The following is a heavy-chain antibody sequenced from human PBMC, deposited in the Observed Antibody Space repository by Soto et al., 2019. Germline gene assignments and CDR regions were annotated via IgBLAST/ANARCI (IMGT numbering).Heavy chain of an antibody. D-gene: IGHD3-3*01. Sequence: PSETLSLTCTVSGGTISGYYWTWIRQPAGKGLEWIGRIYSSGNTKYNPSLQSRVTMSLDTSNNQFSLRLTSVTAADTAVYYCARGQRFSDWFDPWGQGTLVTVSS. CDR3: ARGQRFSDWFDP. CDR2: IYSSGNT. V-gene: IGHV4-4*07. J-gene: IGHJ5*02. CDR1: GGTISGYY.